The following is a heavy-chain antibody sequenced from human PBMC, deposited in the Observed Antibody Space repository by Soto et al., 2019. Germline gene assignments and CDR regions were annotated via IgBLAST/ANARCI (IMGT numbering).Heavy chain of an antibody. V-gene: IGHV1-18*01. D-gene: IGHD6-19*01. CDR2: ISAYNGNT. Sequence: QVQLVQSGAEVKKPGASVKVSCKASGYTFTSYGISWVRQAPGQGLEWMGWISAYNGNTNYAQKLQGRVTMTTDTATSTAYMELRSLRSDDTAVYYCAREFLLAVAHSYGMDVWGQGTTVTVSS. CDR1: GYTFTSYG. J-gene: IGHJ6*02. CDR3: AREFLLAVAHSYGMDV.